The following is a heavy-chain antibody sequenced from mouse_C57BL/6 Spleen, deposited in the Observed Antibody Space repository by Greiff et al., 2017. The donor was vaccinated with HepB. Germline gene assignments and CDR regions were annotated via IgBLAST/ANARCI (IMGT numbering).Heavy chain of an antibody. Sequence: EVHLVESEGGLVQPGSSMKLSCTASGFTFSDYYMAWVRQVPEKGLEWVANINYDGSSTYYLDSLKSRFIISRDNAKNILYLQMSSLKSEDTATYYCARGDSNYLYAMDYWGQGTSVTVAS. J-gene: IGHJ4*01. CDR2: INYDGSST. CDR3: ARGDSNYLYAMDY. V-gene: IGHV5-16*01. D-gene: IGHD2-5*01. CDR1: GFTFSDYY.